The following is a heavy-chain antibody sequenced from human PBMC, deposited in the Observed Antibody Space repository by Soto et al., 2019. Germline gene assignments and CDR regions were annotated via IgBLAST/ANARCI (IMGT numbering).Heavy chain of an antibody. CDR3: GRVVEGATRRTDLDS. CDR2: VYYSGGA. CDR1: GSPFNGFY. Sequence: PSETLSLTCAVYGSPFNGFYWSWIRQPPGKGLEFIGTVYYSGGAHYNSSLKSRVTISVDTANNQVSLRMRSLTAADTAVYYCGRVVEGATRRTDLDSWGQGTLVTVSS. J-gene: IGHJ5*01. V-gene: IGHV4-34*01. D-gene: IGHD2-21*01.